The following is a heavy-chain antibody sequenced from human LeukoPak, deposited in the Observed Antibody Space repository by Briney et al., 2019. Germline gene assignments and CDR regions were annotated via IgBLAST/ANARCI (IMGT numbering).Heavy chain of an antibody. J-gene: IGHJ4*02. D-gene: IGHD3-9*01. V-gene: IGHV3-23*01. Sequence: GGSLRLSCAASGFTFSNYAMGWVRQAPGKGLEWVSGISGSDYAYYTDSVKGRFTISRDNSKNTLYLQMNTLRAEDTAVYYCAKGVRYLDWWILDYWGQGALVPVSS. CDR3: AKGVRYLDWWILDY. CDR1: GFTFSNYA. CDR2: ISGSDYA.